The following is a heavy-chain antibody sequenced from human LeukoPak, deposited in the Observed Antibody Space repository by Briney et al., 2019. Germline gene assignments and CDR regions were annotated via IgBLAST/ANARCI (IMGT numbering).Heavy chain of an antibody. V-gene: IGHV3-23*01. CDR1: GFTFSSYA. D-gene: IGHD1-26*01. CDR3: AKDVRQWELPQFFY. CDR2: ISDSGGST. Sequence: GGSLRLSCATSGFTFSSYAMSWVRQAPGKGLEWVSGISDSGGSTNYADSVKGRFTISRDNSKNTLYLQMNSLRAEDTAVYYCAKDVRQWELPQFFYWGQGTLFTVSS. J-gene: IGHJ4*02.